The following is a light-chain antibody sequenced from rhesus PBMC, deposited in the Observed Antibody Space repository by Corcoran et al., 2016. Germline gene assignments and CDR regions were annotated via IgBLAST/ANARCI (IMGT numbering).Light chain of an antibody. Sequence: QYAPIQSPSVSGSLGQSVTISCTGPSSEIGRYNYVSWYRQQPGTTTTLMMYKVNMRPSGISDRFSGSKYGNTAFLTISGLQAEYEADYYCCSYDASNTYVFGGGSRLTVL. V-gene: IGLV2-11*01. J-gene: IGLJ1*01. CDR2: KVN. CDR3: CSYDASNTYV. CDR1: SSEIGRYNY.